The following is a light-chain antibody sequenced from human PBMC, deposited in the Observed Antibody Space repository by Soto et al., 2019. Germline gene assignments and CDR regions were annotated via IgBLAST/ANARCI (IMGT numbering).Light chain of an antibody. Sequence: DIQMTQSPSLLSASVGDRVTIICRASQSIANYLNWYQQKPGKAPKVLIYAASTLQGGVPSRFSGGGSGTDCTLTVSSLQPEDVATYYCQQSYTTPYTFGQGTRLEIK. V-gene: IGKV1-39*01. CDR3: QQSYTTPYT. J-gene: IGKJ5*01. CDR2: AAS. CDR1: QSIANY.